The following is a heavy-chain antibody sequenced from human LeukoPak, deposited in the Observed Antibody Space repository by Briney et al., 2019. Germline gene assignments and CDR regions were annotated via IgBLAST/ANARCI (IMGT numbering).Heavy chain of an antibody. Sequence: SSETLSLTCAVYGGSFSGYYWSWIRQPPGKGLEWIGEINHSGSTNYNPSLKSRVTISVDTSKNQFSLKLSSVTAADTAVYYCASQIGYSSRFDYWGQGTLVTVSS. CDR3: ASQIGYSSRFDY. CDR2: INHSGST. D-gene: IGHD6-13*01. V-gene: IGHV4-34*01. J-gene: IGHJ4*02. CDR1: GGSFSGYY.